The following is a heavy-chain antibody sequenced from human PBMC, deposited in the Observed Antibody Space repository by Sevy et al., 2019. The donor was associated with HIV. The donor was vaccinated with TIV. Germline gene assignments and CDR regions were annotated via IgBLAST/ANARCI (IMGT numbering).Heavy chain of an antibody. CDR3: ARWGGDSSGYYSPPFDY. CDR1: GYSFTSYW. V-gene: IGHV5-51*01. Sequence: GESLKISCKGSGYSFTSYWIGWVRQMPGKGLEWMGIIYPGDSDTRYSPSFQGQVTISADKSISTAYLQWSSLKASDTATYYCARWGGDSSGYYSPPFDYWGQGTLVTVSS. J-gene: IGHJ4*02. D-gene: IGHD3-22*01. CDR2: IYPGDSDT.